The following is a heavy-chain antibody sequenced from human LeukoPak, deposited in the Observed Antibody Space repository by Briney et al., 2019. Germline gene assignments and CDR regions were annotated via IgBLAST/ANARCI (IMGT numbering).Heavy chain of an antibody. Sequence: ASVKVSCKASGYTFTTYDINWVRQATGQGLEWMGWMNPNSGNTGYAQKFQGRVTMTRNTSMSTAYMELRSLRSDDTAVYYCARRRVNYYDSSGYDYWGQGTLVTVSS. J-gene: IGHJ4*02. CDR2: MNPNSGNT. CDR1: GYTFTTYD. CDR3: ARRRVNYYDSSGYDY. D-gene: IGHD3-22*01. V-gene: IGHV1-8*01.